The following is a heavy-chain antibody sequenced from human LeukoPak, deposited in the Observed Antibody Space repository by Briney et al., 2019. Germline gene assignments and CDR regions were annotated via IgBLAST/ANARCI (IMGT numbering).Heavy chain of an antibody. CDR1: GVTFSYYS. J-gene: IGHJ4*02. D-gene: IGHD5-12*01. CDR3: ARDHGYAFDY. Sequence: GGSLRLSCVASGVTFSYYSMNWVRQAPGQGLEWVSYINSISGEIWYADSVKGRFTISRDDAKNSLYLQMNSLRDEDTAVYYCARDHGYAFDYWGQGTLVTVSS. V-gene: IGHV3-48*02. CDR2: INSISGEI.